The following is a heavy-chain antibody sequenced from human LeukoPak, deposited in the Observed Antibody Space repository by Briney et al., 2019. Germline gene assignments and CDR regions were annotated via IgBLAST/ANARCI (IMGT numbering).Heavy chain of an antibody. CDR3: ARLAYCSSTSCPYNWFDL. J-gene: IGHJ5*02. V-gene: IGHV4-39*07. CDR1: GGSISSSSYY. CDR2: IYYSGST. D-gene: IGHD2-2*01. Sequence: SETLSLTCTVSGGSISSSSYYWGWIRQPPGKGLEWIGSIYYSGSTYYNPSLKSRVTISVDTSKNQFSLKLSSVTAADTAVYYCARLAYCSSTSCPYNWFDLWGQGTLVTVSS.